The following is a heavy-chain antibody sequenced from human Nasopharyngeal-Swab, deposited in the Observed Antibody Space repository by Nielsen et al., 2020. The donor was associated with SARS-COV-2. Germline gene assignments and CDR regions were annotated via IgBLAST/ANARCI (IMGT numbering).Heavy chain of an antibody. CDR1: GGSVSSGRSY. CDR3: ARLVGATDYYYYGMDV. V-gene: IGHV4-61*01. Sequence: SATLSLTCTVSGGSVSSGRSYWSWIRQPPGKGLEWIGYIYCSGITNYNPSLKSRVTISVDTSKNQFSLKLSSVTAADTAVYYCARLVGATDYYYYGMDVWGQGTTVTVSS. CDR2: IYCSGIT. J-gene: IGHJ6*02. D-gene: IGHD1-26*01.